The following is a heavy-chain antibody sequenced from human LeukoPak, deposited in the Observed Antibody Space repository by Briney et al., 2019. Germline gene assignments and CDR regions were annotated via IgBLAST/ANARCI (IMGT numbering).Heavy chain of an antibody. D-gene: IGHD1-26*01. CDR2: ISGTGGST. V-gene: IGHV3-23*01. Sequence: GGSLRLSCAASGFTFSTYAMTWVRQAPGKGLEWVSLISGTGGSTYYADSVKGRFTISRDNSKNTLYLQMNSLRAEDTAVYYCARGGLKWELLPARARKSYYFDYWGQGTLVTVSS. J-gene: IGHJ4*02. CDR1: GFTFSTYA. CDR3: ARGGLKWELLPARARKSYYFDY.